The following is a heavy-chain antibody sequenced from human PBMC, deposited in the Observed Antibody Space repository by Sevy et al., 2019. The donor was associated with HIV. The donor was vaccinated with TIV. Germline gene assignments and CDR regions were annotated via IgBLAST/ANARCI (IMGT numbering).Heavy chain of an antibody. J-gene: IGHJ4*02. CDR2: VSGSSNYI. V-gene: IGHV3-21*06. CDR3: ARGPPDGSYDYFDY. D-gene: IGHD1-26*01. CDR1: GFTFIRYN. Sequence: GESLKISCAASGFTFIRYNMNWVRQAPGKGLEWVSCVSGSSNYIYYAESLKGRFIISRDNAKDTLYLQMNSLRADDTAVYYCARGPPDGSYDYFDYWGQGTLVTVSS.